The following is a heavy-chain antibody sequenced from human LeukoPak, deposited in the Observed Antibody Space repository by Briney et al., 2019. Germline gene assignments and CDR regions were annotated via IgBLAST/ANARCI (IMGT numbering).Heavy chain of an antibody. CDR2: VSGSGGST. Sequence: PGGSLRLSCAASGFTFSSYGMRWVRQAPGKGLEWVSSVSGSGGSTYYADSVKGRFTISRDNSKNTLYLQMNSLRAEDTAVYYCARKSPNGMDVWGQGTTVTVSS. CDR1: GFTFSSYG. D-gene: IGHD2-8*01. J-gene: IGHJ6*02. CDR3: ARKSPNGMDV. V-gene: IGHV3-23*01.